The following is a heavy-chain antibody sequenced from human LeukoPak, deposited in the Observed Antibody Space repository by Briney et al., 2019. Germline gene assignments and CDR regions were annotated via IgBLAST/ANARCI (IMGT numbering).Heavy chain of an antibody. Sequence: SETLSLTCTVSGGSISSYYWSWIRQPPGKGLEWIGYIYYSGSTNYNPSLKSRVTISVDTSKNQFSLKLSSVTAADTAVYYCARGGAAADVVGRHKELDYWGQGTLVTVSS. V-gene: IGHV4-59*12. J-gene: IGHJ4*02. CDR1: GGSISSYY. CDR3: ARGGAAADVVGRHKELDY. CDR2: IYYSGST. D-gene: IGHD6-13*01.